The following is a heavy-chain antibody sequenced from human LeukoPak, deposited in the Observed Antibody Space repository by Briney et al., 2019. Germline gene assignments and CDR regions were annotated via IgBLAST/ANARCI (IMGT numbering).Heavy chain of an antibody. Sequence: PGGSLRLSCSAAGFTFSRHAMHWVRQAPGKGLEYVSTINDDGGLTYYAESVKGRFTISRDNSKNTLYLQMNNLRHEDTAVYHCLKGGWATIGPPKDWGQGTLVTVSS. D-gene: IGHD5-24*01. V-gene: IGHV3-64D*08. CDR2: INDDGGLT. CDR3: LKGGWATIGPPKD. J-gene: IGHJ4*02. CDR1: GFTFSRHA.